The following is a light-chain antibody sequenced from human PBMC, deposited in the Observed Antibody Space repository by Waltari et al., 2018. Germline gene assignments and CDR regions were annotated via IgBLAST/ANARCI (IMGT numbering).Light chain of an antibody. CDR1: QSVSSN. V-gene: IGKV3-15*01. J-gene: IGKJ2*01. Sequence: DIVMTQSPAPLSVSPGERATLSCRASQSVSSNLAWYQQQPGQAPRLLIYGATTRATGIPARFSGSGSGTEFTLTISSLQSEDFAIYYCQQYNNWPPQDAFGQGTKLEIK. CDR2: GAT. CDR3: QQYNNWPPQDA.